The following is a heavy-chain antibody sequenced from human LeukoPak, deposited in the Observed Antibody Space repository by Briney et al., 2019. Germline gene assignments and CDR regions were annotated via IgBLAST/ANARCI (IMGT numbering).Heavy chain of an antibody. Sequence: GASVKVSCKASGFTFTSSTIQWVRQARGQRLEWIGWIVVGSGNTNYAQKSQERVIITRDMSTTTVYMGLSSLRSEDTAVYYCAGTPWFGELTLDYWGQGTLVTVSS. CDR1: GFTFTSST. V-gene: IGHV1-58*02. CDR2: IVVGSGNT. J-gene: IGHJ4*02. CDR3: AGTPWFGELTLDY. D-gene: IGHD3-10*01.